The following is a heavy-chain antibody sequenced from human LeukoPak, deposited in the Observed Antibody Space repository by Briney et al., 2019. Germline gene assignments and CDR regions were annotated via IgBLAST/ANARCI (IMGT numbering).Heavy chain of an antibody. CDR1: GFTFSNYS. D-gene: IGHD3-10*02. CDR2: ISSSSSYI. CDR3: AELGITMIGGV. Sequence: GGSLRLSCAASGFTFSNYSMNWVRQAPGKGLEWVSSISSSSSYIYYADSVKGRFTISRDNAKNSLYLQMNSLRAEDTAVYCCAELGITMIGGVWGKGTTVTISS. J-gene: IGHJ6*04. V-gene: IGHV3-21*01.